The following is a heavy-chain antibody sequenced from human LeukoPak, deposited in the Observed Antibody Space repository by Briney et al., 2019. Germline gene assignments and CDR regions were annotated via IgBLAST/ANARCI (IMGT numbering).Heavy chain of an antibody. D-gene: IGHD2-8*01. V-gene: IGHV3-23*01. CDR2: ISDSGDYT. Sequence: PGGSLTLSCAGSGFTFSSYAMSWLRQAPGQGLEWVSVISDSGDYTSYADSVRGRFTISRDNSRNTLYLQMISLRPEDTSVYYCAKDTSIGKYCTNGVCSPFDYWGEGTLVTVPS. J-gene: IGHJ4*02. CDR1: GFTFSSYA. CDR3: AKDTSIGKYCTNGVCSPFDY.